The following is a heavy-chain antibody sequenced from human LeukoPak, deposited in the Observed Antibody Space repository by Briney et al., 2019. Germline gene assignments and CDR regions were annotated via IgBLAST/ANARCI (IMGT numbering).Heavy chain of an antibody. V-gene: IGHV3-23*01. D-gene: IGHD6-19*01. CDR2: ISGSGGST. Sequence: GGSLRLSCVASGFIFSSYGMSWVRQAPGKGLEWVSGISGSGGSTYYADSVKGRFTISRDNAKNSLYLQMNSLRAEDTAVYYCARDRGHSSGINWFDPWGQGTLVTVSS. CDR1: GFIFSSYG. CDR3: ARDRGHSSGINWFDP. J-gene: IGHJ5*02.